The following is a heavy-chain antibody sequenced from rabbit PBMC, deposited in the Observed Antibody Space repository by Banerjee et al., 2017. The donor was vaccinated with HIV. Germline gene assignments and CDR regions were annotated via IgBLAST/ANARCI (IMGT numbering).Heavy chain of an antibody. V-gene: IGHV1S45*01. CDR1: GFDFSNYYM. CDR3: ARDLAGVIGWNFSL. J-gene: IGHJ4*01. CDR2: INTSSGNT. D-gene: IGHD4-1*01. Sequence: QEQLEESGGGLVQPGGSLTLSCKASGFDFSNYYMTWVRQAPGKGLEWIGCINTSSGNTVYASWAKGRFTISKTSSTTVTLQMTSLTAADTATYFCARDLAGVIGWNFSLWGPGTLVTVS.